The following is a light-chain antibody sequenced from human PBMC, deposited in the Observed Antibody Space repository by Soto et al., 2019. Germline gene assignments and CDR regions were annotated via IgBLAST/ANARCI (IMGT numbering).Light chain of an antibody. CDR2: GAS. J-gene: IGKJ3*01. CDR1: QSVTSSY. V-gene: IGKV3-20*01. CDR3: QQYGSSSPT. Sequence: EIVLTQSPGTLSLSAGERATLSCRASQSVTSSYLAWYQQKPGQAPRLIIYGASSRAAGIPDRFSGSGSGTDFTLTISRLEPEDFAVYYCQQYGSSSPTFGPGTKVDIK.